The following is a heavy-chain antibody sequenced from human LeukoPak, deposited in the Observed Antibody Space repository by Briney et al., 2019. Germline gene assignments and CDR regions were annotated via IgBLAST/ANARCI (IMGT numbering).Heavy chain of an antibody. J-gene: IGHJ6*04. CDR3: ARDYQGFGELLDYYYYGMDV. CDR2: ISAYNGNT. V-gene: IGHV1-18*04. CDR1: GYTFTSYG. Sequence: ASVKVSCKASGYTFTSYGISWVRQAPGQGLEWMGWISAYNGNTDYAQKLQGRVTMTTDTSTSTAYMELRSLRSDDTAVYYCARDYQGFGELLDYYYYGMDVWGKGTTVTVSS. D-gene: IGHD3-10*01.